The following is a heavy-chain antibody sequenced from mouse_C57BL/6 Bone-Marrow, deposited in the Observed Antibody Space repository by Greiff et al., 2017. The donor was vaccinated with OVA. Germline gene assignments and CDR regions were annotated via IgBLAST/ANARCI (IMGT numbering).Heavy chain of an antibody. CDR2: IDPSDSYT. CDR1: GYTFTSYW. V-gene: IGHV1-50*01. Sequence: QVQLQQPGAELVKPGASVKLSCKASGYTFTSYWMQWVKQRPGQGLEWIGEIDPSDSYTNYNQKFKGKATLTVDTSSSTAYMQLSSLTSEDSAVEYCARDGYYGGDFDYWGQGTTLTVSS. J-gene: IGHJ2*01. CDR3: ARDGYYGGDFDY. D-gene: IGHD2-3*01.